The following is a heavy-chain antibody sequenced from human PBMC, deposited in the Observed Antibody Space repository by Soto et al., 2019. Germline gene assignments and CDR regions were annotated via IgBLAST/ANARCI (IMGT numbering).Heavy chain of an antibody. V-gene: IGHV1-18*01. J-gene: IGHJ5*02. CDR2: ISAYNGNT. CDR3: ARDGGYCSSTSCYP. CDR1: GSTFTSSG. D-gene: IGHD2-2*01. Sequence: GASVKVSCKASGSTFTSSGNSCGRQAPGQGLEWMGWISAYNGNTNYAQKLQGRVTMTTDTSTSTAYMELRSLRSDDTAVYYCARDGGYCSSTSCYPWGQGTLVTVS.